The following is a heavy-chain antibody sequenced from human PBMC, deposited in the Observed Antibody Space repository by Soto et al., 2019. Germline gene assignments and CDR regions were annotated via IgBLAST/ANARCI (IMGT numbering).Heavy chain of an antibody. D-gene: IGHD3-22*01. CDR3: ARSPPAYYYDSSGYYFDY. CDR2: IYHSGST. Sequence: PSETLSLTCAVSGGFISSSNWWSWVRQPPGKGLEWIGEIYHSGSTNYNPSLKSRVIMSVDKSKNQFSLKLSSVTAADTAVYYCARSPPAYYYDSSGYYFDYWGQGTLVTVS. V-gene: IGHV4-4*02. J-gene: IGHJ4*02. CDR1: GGFISSSNW.